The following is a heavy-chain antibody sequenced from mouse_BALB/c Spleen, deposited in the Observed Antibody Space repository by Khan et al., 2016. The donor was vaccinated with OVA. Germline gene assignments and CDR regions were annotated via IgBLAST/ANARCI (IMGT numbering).Heavy chain of an antibody. D-gene: IGHD1-1*01. Sequence: QIQLVQSGPELKKPGETVKISCKASGYTFTNYGMNWVKQAPGKGLKWMGWIYTYIGEPTYADDFKGRFAFSLESSASTAYLQINNLTNEDTATYFWARGSSRAMDYWGQGTSVTGSS. J-gene: IGHJ4*01. CDR2: IYTYIGEP. CDR1: GYTFTNYG. CDR3: ARGSSRAMDY. V-gene: IGHV9-3-1*01.